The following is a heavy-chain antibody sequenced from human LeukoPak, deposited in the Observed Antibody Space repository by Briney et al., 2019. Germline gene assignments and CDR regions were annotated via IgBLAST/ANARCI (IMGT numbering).Heavy chain of an antibody. CDR3: ARDGRGFDP. CDR1: GFTFTSYW. CDR2: INSDGSSA. D-gene: IGHD3/OR15-3a*01. Sequence: GGSLRLSCAGSGFTFTSYWMHWVRQAPGKGLVWVSRINSDGSSATYADSVKGRFTISRDNAKNTLYLQMSSLRAEGTAVYYCARDGRGFDPWGQGTLVTVSS. V-gene: IGHV3-74*01. J-gene: IGHJ5*02.